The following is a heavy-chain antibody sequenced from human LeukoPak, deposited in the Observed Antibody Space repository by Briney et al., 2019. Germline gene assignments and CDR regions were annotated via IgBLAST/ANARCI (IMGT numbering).Heavy chain of an antibody. J-gene: IGHJ4*02. CDR1: GFTFSSYE. CDR2: ISGSGTTI. CDR3: ASSPRGVY. Sequence: GGSLRLSCAASGFTFSSYEMSWVRQAPGKGLEWVSEISGSGTTIFYADSVKGRFTVSRDNAKNPLYLQMNSLRVEDTAVYYCASSPRGVYWGQGTLVTVSS. V-gene: IGHV3-48*03. D-gene: IGHD3-10*01.